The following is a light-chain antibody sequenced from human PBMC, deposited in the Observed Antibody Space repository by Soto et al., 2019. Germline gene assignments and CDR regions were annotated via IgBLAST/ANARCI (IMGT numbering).Light chain of an antibody. V-gene: IGLV2-14*03. CDR2: DVS. Sequence: QSALTQPASVSGCPGQSITISCTGTSSDVGGNKYVSWYQHYPGKAPKLMICDVSNRPSGVSNRFSGSKSGNTASLTISGLQAEDEADYYCSAFTGTTYVFGTGTKLTVL. J-gene: IGLJ1*01. CDR1: SSDVGGNKY. CDR3: SAFTGTTYV.